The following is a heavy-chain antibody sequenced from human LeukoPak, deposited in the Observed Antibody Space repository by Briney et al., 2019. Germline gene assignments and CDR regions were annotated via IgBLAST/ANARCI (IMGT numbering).Heavy chain of an antibody. CDR2: ISYDGSNK. CDR1: GFTFSSYG. D-gene: IGHD6-13*01. CDR3: AKVRAAAVQGQHYYYYGMDV. Sequence: GGSLRLSCAASGFTFSSYGMHWVCQAPGKGLEWVAVISYDGSNKYYAGSVKGRFTISRDNSKNTLYLQMNSLRAEDTAVYYCAKVRAAAVQGQHYYYYGMDVWGQGTTVTVSS. V-gene: IGHV3-30*18. J-gene: IGHJ6*02.